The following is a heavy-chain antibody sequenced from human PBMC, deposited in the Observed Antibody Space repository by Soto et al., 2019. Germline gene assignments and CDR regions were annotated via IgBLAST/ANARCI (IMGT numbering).Heavy chain of an antibody. Sequence: SVKVSCKASGCTFSSYAISWVRQAPGQGLEWMGGIIPIFGTANYAQKFQGRVTITAEKSARTAYMELSILSSENTAVYYCSSSNPPITTRARFGPWGQGTLVTVSS. CDR2: IIPIFGTA. CDR3: SSSNPPITTRARFGP. D-gene: IGHD3-22*01. J-gene: IGHJ5*02. CDR1: GCTFSSYA. V-gene: IGHV1-69*06.